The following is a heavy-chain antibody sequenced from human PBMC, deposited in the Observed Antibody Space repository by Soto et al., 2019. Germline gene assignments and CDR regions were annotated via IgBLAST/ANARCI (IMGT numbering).Heavy chain of an antibody. V-gene: IGHV4-34*01. CDR2: INHSGST. CDR3: ASEGYSSCWDLDY. J-gene: IGHJ4*02. D-gene: IGHD6-19*01. Sequence: QVQLQQWGAGLLKPSETLSLTCAVYGGSFSGYYWSWIRQPPGKGLEWIGEINHSGSTNYNPSLKSRVTISVDTSKTQFSLRLSSVTAADTAVYYFASEGYSSCWDLDYWGQGTLVTVSS. CDR1: GGSFSGYY.